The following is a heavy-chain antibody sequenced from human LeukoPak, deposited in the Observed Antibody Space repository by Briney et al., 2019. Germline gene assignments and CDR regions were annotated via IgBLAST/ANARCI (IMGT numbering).Heavy chain of an antibody. CDR1: GYTFTGYY. Sequence: ASVKVSCKASGYTFTGYYMHWVRQAPGQGLEWMGWINPNSGGTNYAQKFQGWVTMTRDTSISTAYMELSRLRSDDTAVYYCARALGYCSGGSCYSPWFDRWGQGTLVTVSS. CDR2: INPNSGGT. CDR3: ARALGYCSGGSCYSPWFDR. J-gene: IGHJ5*02. V-gene: IGHV1-2*04. D-gene: IGHD2-15*01.